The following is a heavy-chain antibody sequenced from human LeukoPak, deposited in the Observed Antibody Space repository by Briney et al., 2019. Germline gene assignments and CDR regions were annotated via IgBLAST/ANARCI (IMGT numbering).Heavy chain of an antibody. J-gene: IGHJ6*03. CDR1: GYTFTSYY. CDR2: INPSGGST. D-gene: IGHD1-26*01. Sequence: ASVEVSCKASGYTFTSYYMHWARQAPGQGLEWMGIINPSGGSTSYAQKFQGRVTMTRDMSTSTVYMELSSLRSEDTAVYYCARDANSGSYFYYYYYMDVWGKGTTVTVSS. CDR3: ARDANSGSYFYYYYYMDV. V-gene: IGHV1-46*01.